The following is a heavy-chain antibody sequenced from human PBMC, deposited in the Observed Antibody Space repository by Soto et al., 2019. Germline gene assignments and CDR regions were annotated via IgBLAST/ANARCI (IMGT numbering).Heavy chain of an antibody. D-gene: IGHD3-10*01. CDR2: MNPNSGNT. J-gene: IGHJ6*02. V-gene: IGHV1-8*01. CDR1: GYTFTSYD. Sequence: QVQLVQSGAEVKKPGASVKVSCKASGYTFTSYDINWVRQATGQGLEWMGWMNPNSGNTGYAQKCQCTARRTRDTSSSTAHRGLMNLRTEVTPVYYGASHRGGGMDIWGQGPRVTVS. CDR3: ASHRGGGMDI.